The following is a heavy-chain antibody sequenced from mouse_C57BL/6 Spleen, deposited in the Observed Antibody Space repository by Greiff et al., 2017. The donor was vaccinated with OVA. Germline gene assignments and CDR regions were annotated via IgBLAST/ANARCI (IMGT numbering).Heavy chain of an antibody. Sequence: EVKVEESGGGLVKPGGSLKLSCAASGFTFSSYTMSWVRQTPEKRLEWVATISGGGGNTYYPDSVKGRFTISRDNAKNTLYLQMSSLRSEDTALYYCARLDGYYVGYFDVWGTGTTVTVSS. CDR2: ISGGGGNT. CDR1: GFTFSSYT. V-gene: IGHV5-9*01. CDR3: ARLDGYYVGYFDV. J-gene: IGHJ1*03. D-gene: IGHD2-3*01.